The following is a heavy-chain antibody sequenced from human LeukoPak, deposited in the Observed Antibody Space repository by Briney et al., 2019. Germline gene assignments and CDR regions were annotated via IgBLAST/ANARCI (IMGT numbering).Heavy chain of an antibody. D-gene: IGHD6-19*01. Sequence: GGSLRLSCAGSGFTFSTSWMHWVRQAPGKALVWVSRINDDGSTINYADSVKGRFTISRDNAKNTLYLQMNSLRVEDTAVYYCARVLGDSGWYLGWFDPWGQGTLVTVSS. V-gene: IGHV3-74*01. CDR1: GFTFSTSW. CDR2: INDDGSTI. J-gene: IGHJ5*02. CDR3: ARVLGDSGWYLGWFDP.